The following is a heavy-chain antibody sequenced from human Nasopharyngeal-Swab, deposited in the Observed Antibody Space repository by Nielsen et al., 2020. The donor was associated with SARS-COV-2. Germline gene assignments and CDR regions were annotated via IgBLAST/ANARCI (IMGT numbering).Heavy chain of an antibody. CDR1: GFTFSSYG. Sequence: GGSLRLSCAASGFTFSSYGMHWVRQAPGKGLEWVAVIWYDGSNKYYADSVKGRFTISRDNSKNTLYLQMNSLRAEDTAVYYCARDMVLLPYSGSYPDPFDIWGQGTMVTVSS. V-gene: IGHV3-33*01. D-gene: IGHD1-26*01. J-gene: IGHJ3*02. CDR3: ARDMVLLPYSGSYPDPFDI. CDR2: IWYDGSNK.